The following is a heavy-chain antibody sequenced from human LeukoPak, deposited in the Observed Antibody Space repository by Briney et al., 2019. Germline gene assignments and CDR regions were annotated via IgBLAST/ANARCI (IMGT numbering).Heavy chain of an antibody. CDR1: GGSISSYY. D-gene: IGHD3-22*01. Sequence: SETLSLTCTVSGGSISSYYWSWIRQPAGKGLEWIGRTYTSGSTNYNPSLKSRVTMSVDTSKNQFSLKLSSVTAADTAVYYCASSYDDSSGYYFPLYWGQGTLVTVSS. V-gene: IGHV4-4*07. CDR3: ASSYDDSSGYYFPLY. CDR2: TYTSGST. J-gene: IGHJ4*02.